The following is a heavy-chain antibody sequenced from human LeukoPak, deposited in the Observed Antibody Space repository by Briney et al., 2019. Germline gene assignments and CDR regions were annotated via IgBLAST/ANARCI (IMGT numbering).Heavy chain of an antibody. CDR3: ARGLEWLTRRHTWFDP. CDR1: GYTFTSYY. V-gene: IGHV1-18*01. CDR2: ISAYNGNT. Sequence: ASVKVSCKASGYTFTSYYINWVRQATGQGLEWMGWISAYNGNTNYAQKLQGRVTMTTDTSTSTAYMELRSLRSDDTAVYYCARGLEWLTRRHTWFDPWGQGTLVTVSS. D-gene: IGHD3-3*01. J-gene: IGHJ5*02.